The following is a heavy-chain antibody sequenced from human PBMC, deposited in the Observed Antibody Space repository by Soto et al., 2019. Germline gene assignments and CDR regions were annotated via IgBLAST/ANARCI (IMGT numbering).Heavy chain of an antibody. CDR1: GGSISSSSYY. V-gene: IGHV4-39*01. J-gene: IGHJ6*02. CDR2: IYYSGST. CDR3: AGVAVAGTPYYYYGMDV. D-gene: IGHD6-19*01. Sequence: QLQLQESGPGLVKPSETLSLTCTVSGGSISSSSYYWGWIRQPPGKGLEWIGSIYYSGSTYYNPSLKSRVTISVDTSKNQFSLKLSSVTAADTAVYYCAGVAVAGTPYYYYGMDVWGQGTTVTVSS.